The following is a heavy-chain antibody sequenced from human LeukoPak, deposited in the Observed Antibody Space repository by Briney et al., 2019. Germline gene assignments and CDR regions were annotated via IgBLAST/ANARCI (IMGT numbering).Heavy chain of an antibody. CDR2: INHSKNT. Sequence: PSETLSLTCAVYGGSFSGYYWSWIRQPPGKGLEWIGDINHSKNTNYNPSLKSRVTISVDTSKNQFSLKLSSVSAADTAVYYCARGRRSRCTGGVCYGGYMDVWGKGTTVTVSS. J-gene: IGHJ6*03. CDR1: GGSFSGYY. V-gene: IGHV4-34*01. CDR3: ARGRRSRCTGGVCYGGYMDV. D-gene: IGHD2-8*02.